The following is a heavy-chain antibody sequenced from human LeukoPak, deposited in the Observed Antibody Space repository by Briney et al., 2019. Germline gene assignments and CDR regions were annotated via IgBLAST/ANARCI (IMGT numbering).Heavy chain of an antibody. D-gene: IGHD3-22*01. V-gene: IGHV1-69*04. J-gene: IGHJ3*02. CDR1: GGTLSSYA. CDR3: ARGPTRYYYDSPDDAFDI. CDR2: IIPILGIA. Sequence: GASVKVSCKASGGTLSSYAMSWVRQAPGQGLEWMGRIIPILGIANYAQKFQGRVTITADKSTSTAYIELSSLRSEDTAVYYCARGPTRYYYDSPDDAFDIWGQGTMVTVSS.